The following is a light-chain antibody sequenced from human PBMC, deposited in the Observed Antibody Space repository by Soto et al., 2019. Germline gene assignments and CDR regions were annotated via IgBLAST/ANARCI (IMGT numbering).Light chain of an antibody. CDR2: DDS. J-gene: IGLJ3*02. CDR1: NLGTKS. V-gene: IGLV3-21*02. CDR3: QVWDSSSDHGV. Sequence: SYELSQPPSVSLAPGQAAIMTCAGNNLGTKSVHWYQQKSGQAPVLVVSDDSERPSGIPERFSGSNSGNTATLTISRVEVGDEGDYYCQVWDSSSDHGVFGGGTQLTVL.